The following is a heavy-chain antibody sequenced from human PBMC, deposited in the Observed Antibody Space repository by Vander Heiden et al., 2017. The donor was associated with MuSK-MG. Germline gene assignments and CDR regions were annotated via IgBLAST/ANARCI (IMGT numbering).Heavy chain of an antibody. CDR3: ARGTGHSGWYDR. Sequence: QVQLQQWGAGLLKPSETLSPTCAVYGGSFSGSYWSWIRQPPGKGLEWIGEINHSGSTNYNPSLKSRVTISVDTSKNQFSLKLSSVTAADTAVYYCARGTGHSGWYDRWGQGTLVTVSS. J-gene: IGHJ5*02. CDR2: INHSGST. CDR1: GGSFSGSY. V-gene: IGHV4-34*01. D-gene: IGHD6-19*01.